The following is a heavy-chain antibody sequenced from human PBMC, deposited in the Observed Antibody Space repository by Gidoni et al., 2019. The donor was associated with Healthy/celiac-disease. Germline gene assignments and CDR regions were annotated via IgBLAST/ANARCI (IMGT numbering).Heavy chain of an antibody. Sequence: QLQLQESGPGLVKPSETLSLTCTVSGGSISSSSYYWGWIRQPPGKGLEWIGSIYYSGSTYYNPSLNSRVTISVDTSKNQFSLKLSSVTAADTAVYYCARRPMTVSWFDPWGQGTLVTASS. CDR3: ARRPMTVSWFDP. J-gene: IGHJ5*02. CDR1: GGSISSSSYY. D-gene: IGHD3-22*01. CDR2: IYYSGST. V-gene: IGHV4-39*01.